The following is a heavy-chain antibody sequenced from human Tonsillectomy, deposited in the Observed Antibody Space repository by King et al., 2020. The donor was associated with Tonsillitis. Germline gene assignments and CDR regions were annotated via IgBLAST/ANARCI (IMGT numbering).Heavy chain of an antibody. J-gene: IGHJ4*02. D-gene: IGHD6-19*01. CDR2: ISWNSGSI. CDR1: GFTFDDYA. V-gene: IGHV3-9*01. CDR3: AKDIYPSSCWSVFDY. Sequence: QLVQSGGGLVQPGRSLRLSCAASGFTFDDYAMNWVRQDPGKGLEWVSGISWNSGSISYADSVKGRFTISRDNAKNSLYLQMNSLRAEDTALYYCAKDIYPSSCWSVFDYWGQGTLVTVSS.